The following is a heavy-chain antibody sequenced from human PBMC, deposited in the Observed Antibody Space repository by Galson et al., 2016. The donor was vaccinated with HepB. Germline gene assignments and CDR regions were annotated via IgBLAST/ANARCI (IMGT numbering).Heavy chain of an antibody. CDR1: GYIFTTYY. V-gene: IGHV1-46*01. Sequence: SVKVSRKASGYIFTTYYMHWVRQAPGQGLEWMGILNPSGGSTTYAQNFQGRITMTRDTFTSTVYMELSGLTSDDPAVYYCARRSSSWYYFDSWGQGTLVTVSS. CDR2: LNPSGGST. J-gene: IGHJ4*02. D-gene: IGHD6-13*01. CDR3: ARRSSSWYYFDS.